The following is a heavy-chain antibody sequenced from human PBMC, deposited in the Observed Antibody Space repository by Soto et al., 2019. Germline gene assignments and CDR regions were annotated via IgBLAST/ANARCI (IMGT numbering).Heavy chain of an antibody. CDR2: IYNSGST. Sequence: QLQLQKSGPRLVQPSETLSLTCTVSGDSISSNNYYWGWIRQPPEKGLEWIGSIYNSGSTYYKSSLRSRVTISVDTSENQFSLKLDSVTAADSAAYYCASYSTNYYDAIYWGQGTLVTVSS. V-gene: IGHV4-39*01. D-gene: IGHD3-22*01. CDR1: GDSISSNNYY. J-gene: IGHJ4*02. CDR3: ASYSTNYYDAIY.